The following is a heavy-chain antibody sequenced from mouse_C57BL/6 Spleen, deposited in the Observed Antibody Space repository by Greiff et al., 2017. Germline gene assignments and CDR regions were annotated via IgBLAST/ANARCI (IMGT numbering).Heavy chain of an antibody. CDR3: ARSSLRYLDY. V-gene: IGHV1-82*01. Sequence: QVQLQQSGPELVKPGASVKISCKASGYAFSSSWMNWVKQRPGTGLEWIGRIYPGDGATNYNGKFKGKATLTADKSSSTAYMQLSSLTSEDSAVYFCARSSLRYLDYWGQGTTLTVSS. D-gene: IGHD1-1*01. CDR2: IYPGDGAT. CDR1: GYAFSSSW. J-gene: IGHJ2*01.